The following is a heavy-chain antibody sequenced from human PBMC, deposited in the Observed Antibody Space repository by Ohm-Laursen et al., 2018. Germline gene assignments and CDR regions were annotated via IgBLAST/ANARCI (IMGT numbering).Heavy chain of an antibody. J-gene: IGHJ6*02. CDR3: ARRIPLYGMDV. V-gene: IGHV3-23*01. CDR1: GFTFSSYA. CDR2: ISDSGAST. Sequence: SLRLSCAASGFTFSSYAMTWVRRAPGKGLEWVSAISDSGASTYYADSVIGRFTISRDNAKNSLFLQMNSLRADDTAIYYCARRIPLYGMDVWGQGTTVTVSS. D-gene: IGHD2-2*02.